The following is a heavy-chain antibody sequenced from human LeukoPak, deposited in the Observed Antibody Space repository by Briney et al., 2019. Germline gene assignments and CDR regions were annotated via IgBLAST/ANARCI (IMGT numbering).Heavy chain of an antibody. V-gene: IGHV4-34*01. CDR2: INHSGST. CDR1: GGSFSGYY. D-gene: IGHD2-15*01. CDR3: ARRDCSGGSCPGAYFDY. J-gene: IGHJ4*02. Sequence: SETLSLTCAVYGGSFSGYYWSWIRQPPGKGLEWIGEINHSGSTNYNPSLKSRVTISVDTPKNQFSLKLSSVTAADTAVYYCARRDCSGGSCPGAYFDYWGQGTQVTVSS.